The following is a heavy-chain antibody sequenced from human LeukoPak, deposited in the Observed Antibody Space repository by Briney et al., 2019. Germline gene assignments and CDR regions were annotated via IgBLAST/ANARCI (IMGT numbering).Heavy chain of an antibody. J-gene: IGHJ6*03. CDR2: IYSGGST. V-gene: IGHV3-53*01. D-gene: IGHD2-15*01. Sequence: GGSLRLSCAASGFTVSSNYMSWVRQAPGKGLEWVSVIYSGGSTYYADSVKGRFTISRDNSKNTLYLQMNSLRAEDTAVYYCARGTCSGGSCYYYYMDVWGKGTTVTVSS. CDR1: GFTVSSNY. CDR3: ARGTCSGGSCYYYYMDV.